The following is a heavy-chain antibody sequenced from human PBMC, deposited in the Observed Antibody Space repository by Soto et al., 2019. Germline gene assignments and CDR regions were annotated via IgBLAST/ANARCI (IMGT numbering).Heavy chain of an antibody. J-gene: IGHJ4*02. D-gene: IGHD3-22*01. CDR1: GYTFTSYY. CDR3: ARVPLRITMKVVDPGFDY. CDR2: INPSGGST. Sequence: GASVKVSCKASGYTFTSYYMHWVRQAPGQGLEWMGIINPSGGSTSYAQKFQGRVTMTRDTSTSTVYMELSRLRSDDTAVYYCARVPLRITMKVVDPGFDYWGKGTLVPVPS. V-gene: IGHV1-46*01.